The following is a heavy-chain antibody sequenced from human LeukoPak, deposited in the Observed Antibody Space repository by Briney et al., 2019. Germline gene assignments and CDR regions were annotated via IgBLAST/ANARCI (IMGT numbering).Heavy chain of an antibody. V-gene: IGHV1-8*01. CDR1: GYTFTSYD. D-gene: IGHD6-19*01. CDR2: MNPNSGNK. CDR3: VRVQWLARGYNWFDP. J-gene: IGHJ5*02. Sequence: ASVKVSYKASGYTFTSYDINWVRQATGQGLDWMGWMNPNSGNKGYAQKFQGRVTMTRNTSISTAYMELSSLRSEDTAVYYCVRVQWLARGYNWFDPWGQGTLVTVSS.